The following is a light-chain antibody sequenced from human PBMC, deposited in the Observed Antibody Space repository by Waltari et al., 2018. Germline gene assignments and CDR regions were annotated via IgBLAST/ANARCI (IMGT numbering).Light chain of an antibody. CDR3: YSTTDNNLGV. CDR2: QDS. J-gene: IGLJ1*01. CDR1: MLPKKY. V-gene: IGLV3-27*01. Sequence: SSELTQPSSVSVSPGQTARITCSGDMLPKKYTRWFQQKPGQAPVLVLYQDSARPSGVTERFSGSSPGTTVTWTISGAQVEDEADYYCYSTTDNNLGVFGPGTRVTVL.